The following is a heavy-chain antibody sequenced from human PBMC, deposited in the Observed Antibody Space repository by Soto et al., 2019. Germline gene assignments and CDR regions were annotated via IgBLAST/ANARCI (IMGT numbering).Heavy chain of an antibody. CDR3: AKILGYCSGGSCYYAEYFQH. Sequence: GGSLRLSFAASGFTFSSYGMHWVRQAPGKGLEWVAVISYDGSNKYYADSVKGRFTISRDNSKNTLYLQMNSLRAEDTAVYYCAKILGYCSGGSCYYAEYFQHWGQGTLVTVSS. D-gene: IGHD2-15*01. J-gene: IGHJ1*01. V-gene: IGHV3-30*18. CDR1: GFTFSSYG. CDR2: ISYDGSNK.